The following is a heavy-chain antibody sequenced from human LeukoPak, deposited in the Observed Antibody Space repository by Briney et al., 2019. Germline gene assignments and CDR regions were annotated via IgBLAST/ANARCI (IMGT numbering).Heavy chain of an antibody. CDR1: GFTFSSYG. V-gene: IGHV3-30*02. CDR2: IRYDGSNK. Sequence: GGSLRLSCAASGFTFSSYGMHWVRQAPGKGLEWVAFIRYDGSNKYYADSVKGRFTISRDNSKNTLYLQMNSLRAEDTAVYYCAKDLLHYDILTGSAFDYWGQGTLVTVSS. CDR3: AKDLLHYDILTGSAFDY. J-gene: IGHJ4*02. D-gene: IGHD3-9*01.